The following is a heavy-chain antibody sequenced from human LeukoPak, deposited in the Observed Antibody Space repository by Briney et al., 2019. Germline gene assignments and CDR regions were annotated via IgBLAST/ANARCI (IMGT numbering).Heavy chain of an antibody. CDR2: ISGSGGST. J-gene: IGHJ4*02. Sequence: GGSLGLSCAASGFTFSSYAMSWVRQAPGKGLEWVSAISGSGGSTYYADSVKGRFTISRDNSKNTLYLQMNSLRAEDTAEYSCAKVPAYDILTGYFDYWGQGTLVTVSS. V-gene: IGHV3-23*01. CDR3: AKVPAYDILTGYFDY. D-gene: IGHD3-9*01. CDR1: GFTFSSYA.